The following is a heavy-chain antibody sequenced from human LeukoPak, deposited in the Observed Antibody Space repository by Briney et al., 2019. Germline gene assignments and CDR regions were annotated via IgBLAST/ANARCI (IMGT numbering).Heavy chain of an antibody. CDR2: ISGDGGST. Sequence: PGGSLRLSCAAPGFTFDDYAMHWVRQAPGKGLEWVSLISGDGGSTYYADSVKGRFTISRDNSKNSLYLQMNSLRTEDTALYYCAKDIKVYSSSGYFDLWGRGTLVTVSS. V-gene: IGHV3-43*02. CDR3: AKDIKVYSSSGYFDL. CDR1: GFTFDDYA. J-gene: IGHJ2*01. D-gene: IGHD6-13*01.